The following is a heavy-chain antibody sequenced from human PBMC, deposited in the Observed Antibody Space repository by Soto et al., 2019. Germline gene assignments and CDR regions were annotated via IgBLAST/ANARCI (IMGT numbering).Heavy chain of an antibody. V-gene: IGHV3-23*01. CDR3: AKGDPRQLPSFYHYYYGMDV. CDR1: GFTFSTYD. J-gene: IGHJ6*02. D-gene: IGHD1-26*01. Sequence: GGSLRLSCAASGFTFSTYDMSWVRQAPGKGLEWVSGISGSGDTTYYADSVKGRFTISRDNFKNTMSLQVNSLIAEDTAVYYCAKGDPRQLPSFYHYYYGMDVWGQGTTVTVSS. CDR2: ISGSGDTT.